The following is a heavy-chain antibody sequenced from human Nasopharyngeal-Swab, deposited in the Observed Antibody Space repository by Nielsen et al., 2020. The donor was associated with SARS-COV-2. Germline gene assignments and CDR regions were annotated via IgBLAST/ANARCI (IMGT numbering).Heavy chain of an antibody. CDR2: ISSSSSYI. CDR1: GFTFSSYS. J-gene: IGHJ4*02. CDR3: ARWDYSNYDLDY. D-gene: IGHD4-11*01. Sequence: ESLMLSFSSSGFTFSSYSMNWVRQAPGKGLEWVSSISSSSSYIYYADSVKGRFTISRDNAKNSLYLQMNSLRAEDTAVYYCARWDYSNYDLDYWGQGTLVTVSS. V-gene: IGHV3-21*01.